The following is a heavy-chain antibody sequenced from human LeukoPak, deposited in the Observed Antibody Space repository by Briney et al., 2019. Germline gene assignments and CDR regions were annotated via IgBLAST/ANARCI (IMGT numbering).Heavy chain of an antibody. V-gene: IGHV3-30-3*01. D-gene: IGHD1-1*01. J-gene: IGHJ6*02. Sequence: HPGGSLRLSCAASGFTFSSYAMHWVRQAPGKGLEWVAVISYDGSNKYYADSVKGRFTISRDNSKNTLYLQMNSLRAEDTAVYYCAKDLEPFPANVEGSYGMDVWGQGTTVTVSS. CDR1: GFTFSSYA. CDR2: ISYDGSNK. CDR3: AKDLEPFPANVEGSYGMDV.